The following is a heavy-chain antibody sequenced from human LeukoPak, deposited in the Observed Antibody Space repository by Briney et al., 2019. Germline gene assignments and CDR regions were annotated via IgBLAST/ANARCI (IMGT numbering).Heavy chain of an antibody. D-gene: IGHD2-2*01. CDR3: ARDCSSTSCYGAFDI. J-gene: IGHJ3*02. CDR1: GFTFSSYA. V-gene: IGHV3-23*01. Sequence: PGGSLRLSCAASGFTFSSYAMSWVRQAPGKGLEWVSDISGGGDNTYYADSVKGRFTISRDNAKNSLYLQMNSLRAEDTAVYYCARDCSSTSCYGAFDIWGQGTMVTVSS. CDR2: ISGGGDNT.